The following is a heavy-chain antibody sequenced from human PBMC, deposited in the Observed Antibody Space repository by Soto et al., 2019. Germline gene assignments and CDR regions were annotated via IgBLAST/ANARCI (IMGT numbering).Heavy chain of an antibody. J-gene: IGHJ5*02. Sequence: PSETLSLTCTVSGGSISSYYWSWIRQPPGKGLEWIGYIYYSGSTNYNPSLKSRVTISVDTSKNQFSLKLNSVTAADTAVYYCARHNTYYDFGTWGQGTLVTVSS. V-gene: IGHV4-59*08. D-gene: IGHD3-3*01. CDR1: GGSISSYY. CDR2: IYYSGST. CDR3: ARHNTYYDFGT.